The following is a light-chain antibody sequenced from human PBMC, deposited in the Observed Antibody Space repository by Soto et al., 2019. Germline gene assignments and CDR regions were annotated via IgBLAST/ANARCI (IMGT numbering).Light chain of an antibody. Sequence: QSVLTQPPSASGSPGQSVTISCTGTSSDVGGYNYVSWYQQHPGKAPKLMIYEVSKRPSGVPDRFSGSKSGNTASLTVSGLQAEDEVDYYCSSYAGSNNFGVFGTGTKLTVL. V-gene: IGLV2-8*01. CDR3: SSYAGSNNFGV. CDR1: SSDVGGYNY. CDR2: EVS. J-gene: IGLJ1*01.